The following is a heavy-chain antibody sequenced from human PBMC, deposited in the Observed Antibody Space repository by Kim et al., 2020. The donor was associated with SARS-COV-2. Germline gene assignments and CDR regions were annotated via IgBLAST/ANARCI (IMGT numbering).Heavy chain of an antibody. J-gene: IGHJ3*02. CDR1: GFTFRSYA. V-gene: IGHV3-23*01. D-gene: IGHD3-10*01. CDR2: INDNGDHT. CDR3: AKRKRITRYGYDAFDI. Sequence: GGSLRLSCVASGFTFRSYAMTWVRQAPGKGLEWVSAINDNGDHTYYTDSARGRFTISRDNSKNTVFLQLNSLSAEDTALYSCAKRKRITRYGYDAFDIWG.